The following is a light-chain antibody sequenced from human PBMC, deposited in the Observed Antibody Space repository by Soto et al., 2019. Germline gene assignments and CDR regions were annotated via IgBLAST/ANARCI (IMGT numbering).Light chain of an antibody. CDR2: GDY. V-gene: IGLV1-40*01. Sequence: QSVLTQPPSVSGAPGQRVTISCTGSSSNIGAGYDVHWYQQLPGTAPKLLIYGDYNRPSGIPDRFSGSKSGTSASLAITGLQAEDEADYYCQSYDSSLSGSDVVFGGGTKLTVL. J-gene: IGLJ2*01. CDR3: QSYDSSLSGSDVV. CDR1: SSNIGAGYD.